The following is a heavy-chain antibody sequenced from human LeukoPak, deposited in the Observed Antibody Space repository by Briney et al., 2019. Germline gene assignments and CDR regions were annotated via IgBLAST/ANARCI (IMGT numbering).Heavy chain of an antibody. CDR2: IIPIFGTA. V-gene: IGHV1-69*06. CDR3: AGDQPIDTSVSAFDI. D-gene: IGHD3-10*01. Sequence: APVKVSCKASRGTFSTYAISSVRQAPGHRLEWMGGIIPIFGTANSAQKLQGRVTITADKYTSTDYMELSRLRSEDMAVYYCAGDQPIDTSVSAFDIWGQGTMVTVSS. J-gene: IGHJ3*02. CDR1: RGTFSTYA.